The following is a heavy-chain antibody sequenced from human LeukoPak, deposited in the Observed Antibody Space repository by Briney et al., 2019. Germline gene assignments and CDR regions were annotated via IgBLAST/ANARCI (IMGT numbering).Heavy chain of an antibody. CDR3: ARDRSTMIVVVTSLDAFDI. D-gene: IGHD3-22*01. J-gene: IGHJ3*02. Sequence: PGGSLRLSCAASGFTFSSYAMHWVRQAPGNGLEWVAVISYDGSNKYYADSVKGRFTISRDNSKNTLYLQMNSLRAEDTAVYYCARDRSTMIVVVTSLDAFDIWGQGTMVTVSS. V-gene: IGHV3-30-3*01. CDR2: ISYDGSNK. CDR1: GFTFSSYA.